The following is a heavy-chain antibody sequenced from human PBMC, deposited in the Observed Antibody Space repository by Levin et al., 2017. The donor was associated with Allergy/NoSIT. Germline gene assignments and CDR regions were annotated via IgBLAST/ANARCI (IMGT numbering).Heavy chain of an antibody. CDR2: FRDTHYT. J-gene: IGHJ3*02. Sequence: PSETLSLTCAASGFTFSNYAMSWVRQAPGKGLEWVAGFRDTHYTNYADSVTGRFSISRDNSRNMFYLQMNSLRAEDTAVYFCARFARPAGVYDSSDSYDIWGPGTMVTVSS. V-gene: IGHV3-23*01. CDR3: ARFARPAGVYDSSDSYDI. D-gene: IGHD5/OR15-5a*01. CDR1: GFTFSNYA.